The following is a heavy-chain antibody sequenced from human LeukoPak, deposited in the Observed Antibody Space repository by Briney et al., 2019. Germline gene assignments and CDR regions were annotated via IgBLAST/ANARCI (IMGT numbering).Heavy chain of an antibody. CDR3: ARFSSTWYVAFDM. CDR1: GFIVSSYE. CDR2: INSGGTV. Sequence: GGSLRFSCAASGFIVSSYETGWVRQAPGKGLEWLSYINSGGTVYYADSVKGRFTFSRDNAKNSLYLHMNSLRAEDTALYYCARFSSTWYVAFDMWGQGTMVTVSS. V-gene: IGHV3-48*03. D-gene: IGHD6-13*01. J-gene: IGHJ3*02.